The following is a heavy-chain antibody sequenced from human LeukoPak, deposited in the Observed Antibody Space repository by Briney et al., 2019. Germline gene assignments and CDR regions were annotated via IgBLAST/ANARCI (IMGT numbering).Heavy chain of an antibody. CDR3: AQRQGPTSGSYDYFDP. CDR1: GGSISGNY. CDR2: IHSSGYT. D-gene: IGHD1-26*01. V-gene: IGHV4-4*09. Sequence: SETLSLTCTVSGGSISGNYWSWIRQPPGQGLEWIAYIHSSGYTNYNPYLQRRVTISVDTSKNQFSLKVTSVTAADTAIYYCAQRQGPTSGSYDYFDPWGPGAPVTVSS. J-gene: IGHJ5*02.